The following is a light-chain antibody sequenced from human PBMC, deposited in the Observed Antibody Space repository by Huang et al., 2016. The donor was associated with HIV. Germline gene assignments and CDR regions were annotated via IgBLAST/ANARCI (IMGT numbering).Light chain of an antibody. V-gene: IGKV4-1*01. CDR2: GAT. Sequence: DIVMTQSPDSLAVSPGERATINCKSSQSVLYSLSKKHYLAWFQQKPGRPPKLRIYGATTRESGVPDRFSGSGSGTDFTLTSNNLQAEDVAVYFCLQYYSVPQTFGHGTKVEI. J-gene: IGKJ1*01. CDR3: LQYYSVPQT. CDR1: QSVLYSLSKKHY.